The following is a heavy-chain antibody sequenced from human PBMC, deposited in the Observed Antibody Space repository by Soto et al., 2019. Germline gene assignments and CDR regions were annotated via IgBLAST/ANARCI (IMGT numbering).Heavy chain of an antibody. V-gene: IGHV3-53*01. Sequence: QTGGSLRLSCAASGFSVSSNYMTWVRQAPGKGLEWVSVIYSDGNTDYADFVKGRFIISSDSSKNTLHLQMNSLRAEDTAVYYCARVPLFGYGMDVWGQGTTVTVSS. J-gene: IGHJ6*02. CDR3: ARVPLFGYGMDV. CDR1: GFSVSSNY. D-gene: IGHD3-16*01. CDR2: IYSDGNT.